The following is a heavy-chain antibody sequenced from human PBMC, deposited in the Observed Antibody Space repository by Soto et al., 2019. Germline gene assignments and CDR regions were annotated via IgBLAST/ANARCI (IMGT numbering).Heavy chain of an antibody. CDR3: ARATYGDYFQIDY. J-gene: IGHJ4*02. CDR1: GGSISSGGYY. V-gene: IGHV4-31*03. Sequence: PSETLSLTCTVSGGSISSGGYYWSWIRQHPGKGLEWIGYIYYSGSTYYNPSLKSRVTISVDTSKNQFSLKLSSVTAADTAMYYCARATYGDYFQIDYWGQGTLVTVSS. CDR2: IYYSGST. D-gene: IGHD4-17*01.